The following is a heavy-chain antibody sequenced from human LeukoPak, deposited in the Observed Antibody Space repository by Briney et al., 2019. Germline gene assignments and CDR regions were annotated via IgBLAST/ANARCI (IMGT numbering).Heavy chain of an antibody. CDR3: ARDYPVRTIFGVVIKLYYYYYGMDV. CDR2: ISAYNGNA. CDR1: GYTFNNYG. J-gene: IGHJ6*02. Sequence: ASVKVSCKASGYTFNNYGVTWVRQAPGQGLEWMGRISAYNGNANYARNLQDRVTMTTDTSTSTAYMELRSLRSDDTAVYYCARDYPVRTIFGVVIKLYYYYYGMDVWGQGTTVTVSS. D-gene: IGHD3-3*01. V-gene: IGHV1-18*01.